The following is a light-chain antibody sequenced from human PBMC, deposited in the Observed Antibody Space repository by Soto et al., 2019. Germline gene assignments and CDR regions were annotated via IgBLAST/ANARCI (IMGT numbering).Light chain of an antibody. CDR1: SSDVGGYNY. J-gene: IGLJ2*01. V-gene: IGLV2-14*01. Sequence: QSALTQPASVSGSPGQSITISCTGTSSDVGGYNYVSWYQQHPGKAPKLMIYEVSNRPSGVSNRFSGSKSGNTASLTISGLQAEDEADYYCSSYTSSITLVFGVGTKLTVL. CDR2: EVS. CDR3: SSYTSSITLV.